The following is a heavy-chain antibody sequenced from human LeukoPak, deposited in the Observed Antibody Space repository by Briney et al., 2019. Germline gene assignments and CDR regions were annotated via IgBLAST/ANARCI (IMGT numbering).Heavy chain of an antibody. CDR3: ARGPDILTGYEGRDY. V-gene: IGHV3-33*01. D-gene: IGHD3-9*01. CDR1: GFTFSSYG. J-gene: IGHJ4*02. Sequence: PGRSLRLSCAASGFTFSSYGMHWVRQAPGKGLEWVADIWYDGSNKYYADSVKGRFTISRDNSKNTLYLQMNSLRAEDTAVYYCARGPDILTGYEGRDYWGRGTLVTVSS. CDR2: IWYDGSNK.